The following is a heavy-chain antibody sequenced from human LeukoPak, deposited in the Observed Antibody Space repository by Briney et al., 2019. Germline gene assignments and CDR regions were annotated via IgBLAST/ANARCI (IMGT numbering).Heavy chain of an antibody. V-gene: IGHV4-30-4*01. CDR3: ARVYYYDSSGYYMPVGWFDP. D-gene: IGHD3-22*01. CDR1: GGSISSGDYY. CDR2: IYYSGST. Sequence: SETLSLTCTVSGGSISSGDYYWSWIRQPPGKGLEWIGYIYYSGSTYYNPSLKSRVTISVDTSKNQFSLKLSSVTAADTAVYYCARVYYYDSSGYYMPVGWFDPWGQGTLVTVSS. J-gene: IGHJ5*02.